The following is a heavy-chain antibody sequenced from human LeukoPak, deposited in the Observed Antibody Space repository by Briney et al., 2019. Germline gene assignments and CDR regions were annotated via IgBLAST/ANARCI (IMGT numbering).Heavy chain of an antibody. CDR3: ARTCGSSGLGYFDL. CDR1: GGSISSYY. Sequence: SETLSLTCTVSGGSISSYYWSWIRQPPGKGLEWIGYIYYSGSTNYSPSLKSRLTISVDTSKNQFSLKLSSVTAADTAVYYCARTCGSSGLGYFDLWGRGTLVTVSS. V-gene: IGHV4-59*01. CDR2: IYYSGST. D-gene: IGHD6-13*01. J-gene: IGHJ2*01.